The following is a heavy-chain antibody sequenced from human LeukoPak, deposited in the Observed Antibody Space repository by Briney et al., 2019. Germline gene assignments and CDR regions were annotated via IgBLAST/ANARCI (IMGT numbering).Heavy chain of an antibody. CDR1: GFTVSSNC. V-gene: IGHV3-53*01. J-gene: IGHJ6*02. Sequence: GSLRLSCAASGFTVSSNCMSWVRQAPGKGLEWVSVIYSGGSTYYADSVKGRFTISRDNSKNTLYLQMNSLRAEDTAVYYCARDQSRYSSSSVYYGMDVWGQGTTVTVSS. CDR3: ARDQSRYSSSSVYYGMDV. D-gene: IGHD6-6*01. CDR2: IYSGGST.